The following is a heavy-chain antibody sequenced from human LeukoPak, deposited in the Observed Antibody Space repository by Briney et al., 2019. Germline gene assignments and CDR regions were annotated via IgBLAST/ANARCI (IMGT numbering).Heavy chain of an antibody. CDR2: IYYSGST. D-gene: IGHD2-8*01. V-gene: IGHV4-61*01. J-gene: IGHJ4*02. Sequence: SETLSLTCTVSGGSVSSASYYWSWIRQPPGKGLEWIGYIYYSGSTNYNPSLKSRVTISVDTSKNQFSLKLSSVTAADTAVYYCATYTNRLHYWGQGTLVTVSS. CDR3: ATYTNRLHY. CDR1: GGSVSSASYY.